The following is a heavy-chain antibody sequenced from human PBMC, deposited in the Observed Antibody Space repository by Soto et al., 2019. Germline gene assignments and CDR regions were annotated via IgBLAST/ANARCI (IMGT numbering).Heavy chain of an antibody. V-gene: IGHV1-18*04. D-gene: IGHD2-21*01. CDR2: ISAYNGNT. Sequence: QVQLMQSGVEVKKPGASVKVSCKASGYTFATYGISWGRQAPGQGLQWMGWISAYNGNTKYAQKFQGRVTKNTQPAMSEVYMELRNIRPQDTAVYYYAAYCVEVSVEATIPPDHAFHLFGQRTLDSVSS. J-gene: IGHJ3*01. CDR1: GYTFATYG. CDR3: AAYCVEVSVEATIPPDHAFHL.